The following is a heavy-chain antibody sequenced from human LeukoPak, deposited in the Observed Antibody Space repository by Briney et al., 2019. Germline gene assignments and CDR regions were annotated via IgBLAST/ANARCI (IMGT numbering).Heavy chain of an antibody. CDR2: IYHSGST. J-gene: IGHJ2*01. D-gene: IGHD2-2*01. Sequence: SETLSLTCTVSGGSISIGGYYWSWIRQPPGKGLEWIGYIYHSGSTYYNPSLKSRVTISVDRSKNQFSLKLSSVTAADTAVYYCAREGQYCSSTSCPDFDLWGRGTLVTVSS. CDR3: AREGQYCSSTSCPDFDL. CDR1: GGSISIGGYY. V-gene: IGHV4-30-2*01.